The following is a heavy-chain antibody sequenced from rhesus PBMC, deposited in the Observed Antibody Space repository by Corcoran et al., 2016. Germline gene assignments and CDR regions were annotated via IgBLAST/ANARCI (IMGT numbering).Heavy chain of an antibody. J-gene: IGHJ4*01. D-gene: IGHD2-27*01. CDR2: IDPKTGNT. V-gene: IGHV1-138*01. Sequence: QSGAEVKKPGSSVKVSCKTSGYTFTDYNLHWVRQAPGKGLEWMGEIDPKTGNTNYPQKFQGRFTISKENAKNTLYLQMDSLRAEDTAVYYCANLRDYW. CDR3: ANLRDY. CDR1: GYTFTDYN.